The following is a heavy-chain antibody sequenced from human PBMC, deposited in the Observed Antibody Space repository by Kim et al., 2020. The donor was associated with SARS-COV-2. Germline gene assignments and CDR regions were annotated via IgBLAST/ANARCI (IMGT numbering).Heavy chain of an antibody. CDR3: ARDRYDYGDYGYYFDY. J-gene: IGHJ4*01. CDR1: GFTFSSYG. Sequence: GGSLRLSCAASGFTFSSYGMHWVRQAPGKGLEWVAVISYDGSNKYYADSVKGRFTISRDNSKNTLYLQMNSLRAEDTAVYYCARDRYDYGDYGYYFDYWGQEPWSPSPQ. V-gene: IGHV3-33*05. D-gene: IGHD4-17*01. CDR2: ISYDGSNK.